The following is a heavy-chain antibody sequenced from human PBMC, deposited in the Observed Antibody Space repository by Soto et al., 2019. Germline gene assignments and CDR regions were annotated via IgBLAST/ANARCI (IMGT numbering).Heavy chain of an antibody. V-gene: IGHV1-18*01. CDR2: ISAHNGNT. CDR3: ARGRYGDY. CDR1: GYTFTTYG. D-gene: IGHD1-1*01. J-gene: IGHJ4*02. Sequence: QVHLVQSGAEVKKPGASVKVSCKGSGYTFTTYGITCVRQAPGQGLEWMGWISAHNGNTNYAQKLQGRVTVTRDTSTSTAYMELRSLRSDDTAVYYGARGRYGDYWGQGALVTVSS.